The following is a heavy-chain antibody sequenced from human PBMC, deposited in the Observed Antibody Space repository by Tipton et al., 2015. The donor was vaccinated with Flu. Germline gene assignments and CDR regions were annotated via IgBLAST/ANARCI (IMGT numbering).Heavy chain of an antibody. D-gene: IGHD3-22*01. CDR3: ARDKESVWYYASSGDDAFDI. Sequence: LRLSCAVAGGSISSYYWSWIRQPAGKGLEWIGRIYTSGSTNYNPSLKSRVTMSVDTSKNQFSLKLSSVTAADTAVYYCARDKESVWYYASSGDDAFDIWGQGTMVTVSS. V-gene: IGHV4-4*07. CDR1: GGSISSYY. CDR2: IYTSGST. J-gene: IGHJ3*02.